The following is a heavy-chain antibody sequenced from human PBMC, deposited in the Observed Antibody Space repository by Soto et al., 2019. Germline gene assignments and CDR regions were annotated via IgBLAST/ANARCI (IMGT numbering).Heavy chain of an antibody. CDR3: AKDQEGATSY. V-gene: IGHV3-23*01. CDR1: SA. D-gene: IGHD1-26*01. Sequence: SAMGWFRQTPGKGLEWVSAISGSGGSTYYADSVKGRFTISRDNSKNTLYLQMNSLRAEDTAVYYCAKDQEGATSYWGQGTLVTVSS. J-gene: IGHJ4*02. CDR2: ISGSGGST.